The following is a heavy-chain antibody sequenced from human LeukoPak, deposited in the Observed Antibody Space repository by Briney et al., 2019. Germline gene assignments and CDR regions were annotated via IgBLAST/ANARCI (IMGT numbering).Heavy chain of an antibody. CDR3: ARDYCGGDCYSVTHWGIDY. V-gene: IGHV4-34*01. CDR2: INHSGST. D-gene: IGHD2-21*02. J-gene: IGHJ4*02. CDR1: GGSFSGYY. Sequence: SETLSLTCAVYGGSFSGYYWSWIRQPPGKGLEWIGEINHSGSTNYNPSLKSRVTISVDTSKNQLSLKLSSVTAADTAVYYCARDYCGGDCYSVTHWGIDYWGQGTLVTVSS.